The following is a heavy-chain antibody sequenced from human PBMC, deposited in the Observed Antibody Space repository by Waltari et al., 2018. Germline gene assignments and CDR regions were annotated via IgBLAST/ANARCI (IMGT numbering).Heavy chain of an antibody. CDR3: ARSTFGGVNHPDY. CDR2: ISSSSSYI. J-gene: IGHJ4*02. CDR1: GFTFSSYS. V-gene: IGHV3-21*01. D-gene: IGHD3-16*01. Sequence: EVQLVESGGGLVKPGGSLRLSCAASGFTFSSYSMNWVRQAPGKGLEWVSSISSSSSYIYYADSVKGRFTISRDNDKNSLYLQMNSLRAEDTAVYYCARSTFGGVNHPDYWGQGTLVTVSS.